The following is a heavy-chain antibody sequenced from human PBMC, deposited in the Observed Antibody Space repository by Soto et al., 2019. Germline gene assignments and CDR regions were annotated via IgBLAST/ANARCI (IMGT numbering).Heavy chain of an antibody. J-gene: IGHJ4*02. CDR2: ISAYNGNT. CDR3: ARDGSIVAPNALDY. D-gene: IGHD5-12*01. Sequence: QVQLVQSGAEVKKPGASVKVSCKASGYTFTSYGISWVRQAPGQGLEWMGWISAYNGNTNYAQKLQGRVTMTTDTPRGTPYRELRSLRSDDTAVYYCARDGSIVAPNALDYGGQGTLVTVSS. CDR1: GYTFTSYG. V-gene: IGHV1-18*04.